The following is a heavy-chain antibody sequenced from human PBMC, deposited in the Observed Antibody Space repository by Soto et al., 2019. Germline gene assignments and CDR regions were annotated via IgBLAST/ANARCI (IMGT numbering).Heavy chain of an antibody. V-gene: IGHV1-69*02. D-gene: IGHD2-2*01. CDR1: GGTFSSYT. CDR3: ARLYCSSTSCYDHNWFDP. Sequence: SVKVSCKASGGTFSSYTISWVRQAPGQGLEWMGRIIPILGIANYAQKFQGRVTITADKSTSTAYMELSSLRSEDTAVYYCARLYCSSTSCYDHNWFDPWGQGTLVTVSS. CDR2: IIPILGIA. J-gene: IGHJ5*02.